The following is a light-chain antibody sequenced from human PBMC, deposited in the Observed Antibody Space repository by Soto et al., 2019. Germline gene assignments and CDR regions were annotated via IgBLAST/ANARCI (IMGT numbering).Light chain of an antibody. V-gene: IGKV3-11*01. J-gene: IGKJ4*01. CDR1: QSVSSY. Sequence: EIVLTQSPRTLSLSPGERAPLCCRASQSVSSYLAWYQQKRGQAPRLLIYDAYNRATGIPARFSGSGSGTDFTLTISSLEPEDFAVYYCQHRANWPLTFGGGTKVDI. CDR3: QHRANWPLT. CDR2: DAY.